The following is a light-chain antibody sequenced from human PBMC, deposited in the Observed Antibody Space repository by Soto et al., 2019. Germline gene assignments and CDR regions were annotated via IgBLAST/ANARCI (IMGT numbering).Light chain of an antibody. J-gene: IGKJ4*01. CDR3: QQSFSTPLT. Sequence: DIQMTQSPSSLSASVGDRVTITCRASQSINSYLNWYQQKPGKAPKLLIYAASSLQSGVPSMFSGSGSGTDFTLTISSLQPEDFATYYCQQSFSTPLTFGGGTKVEIK. CDR1: QSINSY. CDR2: AAS. V-gene: IGKV1-39*01.